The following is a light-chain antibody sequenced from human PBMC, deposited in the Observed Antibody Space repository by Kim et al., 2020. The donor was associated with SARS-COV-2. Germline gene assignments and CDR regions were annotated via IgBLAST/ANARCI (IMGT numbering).Light chain of an antibody. CDR2: EDD. Sequence: GQTVTISCTRSGGSIDDNYVQWYQQRPGGVPTNVIYEDDQRPSGVSDRFSGSIDNSSNSASLTISGLRTEDEADYYCQSYNRDNVIFGGGTQLTVL. CDR3: QSYNRDNVI. CDR1: GGSIDDNY. J-gene: IGLJ2*01. V-gene: IGLV6-57*03.